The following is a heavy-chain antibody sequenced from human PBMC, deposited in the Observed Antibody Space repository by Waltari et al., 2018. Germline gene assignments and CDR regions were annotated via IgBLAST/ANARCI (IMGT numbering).Heavy chain of an antibody. J-gene: IGHJ6*02. CDR1: EFTFRSYA. CDR3: ARDYCDRTNCHGMDV. V-gene: IGHV3-30*04. CDR2: ISYNKRNI. D-gene: IGHD3-22*01. Sequence: QVQLVESGGGVVQPGRSLRLSCAASEFTFRSYAMHWVRQAPGKGLEVVAVISYNKRNIYYVDSVKGRFIISRDNSRKMLYLQMNSLRTEDTAVYYCARDYCDRTNCHGMDVWGQGTTVTVSS.